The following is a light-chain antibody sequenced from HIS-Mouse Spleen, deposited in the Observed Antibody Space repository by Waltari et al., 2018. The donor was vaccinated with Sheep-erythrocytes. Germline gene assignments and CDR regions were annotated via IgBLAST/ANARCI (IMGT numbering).Light chain of an antibody. J-gene: IGLJ1*01. CDR2: DVS. CDR1: SMYVGGYNY. CDR3: CSYAGSYNHV. V-gene: IGLV2-11*01. Sequence: QAALTPPRSVSGSPGQSVTISCNGTSMYVGGYNYVSWYQQHPGKAPKLMIYDVSKRPSGVPDRFSGSKSGNTASLTISGLQAEDEADYYCCSYAGSYNHVFATGTKVTVL.